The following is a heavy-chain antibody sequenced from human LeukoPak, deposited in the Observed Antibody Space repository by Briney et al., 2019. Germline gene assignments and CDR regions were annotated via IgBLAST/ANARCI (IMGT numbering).Heavy chain of an antibody. CDR2: IYSGGTI. D-gene: IGHD1/OR15-1a*01. V-gene: IGHV3-53*01. Sequence: GGSLRLSCAASGFSVRTNYMSWVRQAPGKGLEWVSVIYSGGTIRYADSVKGRFTISRDNSRDTLHLQMNSLRVDDTAVYYCVSSKWNNVGHLVYWGQGTLVTVTS. CDR3: VSSKWNNVGHLVY. CDR1: GFSVRTNY. J-gene: IGHJ4*02.